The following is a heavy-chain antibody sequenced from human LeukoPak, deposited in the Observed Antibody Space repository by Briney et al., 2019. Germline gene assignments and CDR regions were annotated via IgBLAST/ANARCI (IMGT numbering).Heavy chain of an antibody. CDR3: ARHRYGPTSFDY. CDR2: INHSGST. D-gene: IGHD3-9*01. V-gene: IGHV4-34*01. CDR1: GGSFSGYY. Sequence: PSETLSLTCAVYGGSFSGYYWSWIRQPPGKGLEWIGEINHSGSTNYNPSLKSRVTISVDTSKNQFSLKLSSVTAADTAVYYCARHRYGPTSFDYWGQGTLATVSS. J-gene: IGHJ4*02.